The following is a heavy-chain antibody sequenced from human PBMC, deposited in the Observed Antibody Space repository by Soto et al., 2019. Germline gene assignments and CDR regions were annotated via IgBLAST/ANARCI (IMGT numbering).Heavy chain of an antibody. CDR1: GGSISSSSYY. J-gene: IGHJ6*02. CDR3: ARQGPSGMVYAGSYYYYGMDV. V-gene: IGHV4-39*01. Sequence: QLQLQESGPGLVKPSETLSLTCTVSGGSISSSSYYWGWTRQPPGKGLEWIGSIYYSGSTYYNPSLKSRVTISVDTSKNQFSLKLSSVTAADTAVYYCARQGPSGMVYAGSYYYYGMDVWGQGTTVTVSS. CDR2: IYYSGST. D-gene: IGHD2-8*01.